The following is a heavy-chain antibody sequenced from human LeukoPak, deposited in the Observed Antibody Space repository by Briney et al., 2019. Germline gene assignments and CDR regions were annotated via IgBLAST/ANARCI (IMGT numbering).Heavy chain of an antibody. CDR1: GFTFSSYA. J-gene: IGHJ3*02. V-gene: IGHV3-23*01. Sequence: PGGSLRLSCAASGFTFSSYAMSWVRQAPGKGLEWVSAISGSGGSTYYADSVKGRFTISRDNSKNTLYLQMNSLRAEDTTVYYCARVAYDSSGYYGDAFDIWGQGTMVTVSS. CDR3: ARVAYDSSGYYGDAFDI. D-gene: IGHD3-22*01. CDR2: ISGSGGST.